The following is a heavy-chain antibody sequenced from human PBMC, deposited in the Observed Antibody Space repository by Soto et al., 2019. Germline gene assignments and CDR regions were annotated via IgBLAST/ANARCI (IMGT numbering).Heavy chain of an antibody. CDR2: IGSSGGYI. Sequence: SGGSLRLSCAVPGFIFSDFSMNWVRQAPGKGLEWVASIGSSGGYIFYADSVKGRFTISRDNAKKSLDLQINSLRAEDTAVYYCAREKKHQSLGGRFGMDVWGQGTTVTVSS. J-gene: IGHJ6*02. V-gene: IGHV3-21*01. CDR1: GFIFSDFS. CDR3: AREKKHQSLGGRFGMDV. D-gene: IGHD2-2*01.